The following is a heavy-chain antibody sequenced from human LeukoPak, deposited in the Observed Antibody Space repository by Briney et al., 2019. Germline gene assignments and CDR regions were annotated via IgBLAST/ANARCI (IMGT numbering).Heavy chain of an antibody. CDR2: IHSDGDTT. J-gene: IGHJ4*02. D-gene: IGHD7-27*01. V-gene: IGHV3-74*01. CDR1: GFTFSSYW. CDR3: ARDKAGDHDY. Sequence: GGSLRLSCAASGFTFSSYWMHWVRQAPGKGLVWVSRIHSDGDTTTYADSVKGRFTISRDNSKNTLDLQMTSLRDEDTAVYYCARDKAGDHDYWGQGTLVTVSS.